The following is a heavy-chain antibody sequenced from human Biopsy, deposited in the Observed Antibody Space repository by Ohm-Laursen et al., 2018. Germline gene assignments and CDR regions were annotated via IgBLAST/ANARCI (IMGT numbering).Heavy chain of an antibody. CDR2: ILSTGST. CDR1: GDSISGYY. V-gene: IGHV4-59*01. J-gene: IGHJ4*02. Sequence: TLSLTCAVSGDSISGYYWNWIRQPSGKRLEWIGYILSTGSTDYNPSLQSRVSISLDLSTDQFSLKVDSVTAADTAVYYCARVVGAATGFDSWGRGTPVIVSS. D-gene: IGHD1-26*01. CDR3: ARVVGAATGFDS.